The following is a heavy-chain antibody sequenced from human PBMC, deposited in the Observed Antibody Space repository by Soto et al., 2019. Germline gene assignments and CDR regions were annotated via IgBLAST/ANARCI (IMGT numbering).Heavy chain of an antibody. CDR2: ISSDGSTT. Sequence: GGSLRLSCAASGFTFSSYSLHWVRQAPGKGLEWVAVISSDGSTTYYADSVKGRFTVSRDNSRNTLYLQMNSLRAEDTAVYYCARDGPQQLASGYFDYWGQGTLVTVSS. V-gene: IGHV3-30*04. CDR3: ARDGPQQLASGYFDY. D-gene: IGHD6-13*01. CDR1: GFTFSSYS. J-gene: IGHJ4*02.